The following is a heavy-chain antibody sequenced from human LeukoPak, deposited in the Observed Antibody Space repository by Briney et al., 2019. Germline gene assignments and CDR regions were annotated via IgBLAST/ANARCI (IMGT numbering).Heavy chain of an antibody. CDR2: INHSGST. J-gene: IGHJ6*02. V-gene: IGHV4-34*01. D-gene: IGHD3-10*01. CDR3: ARGVVFGGRYYYYGMDV. Sequence: SETLSLTCAVYGGSFSGYYWSWIRQPPGKGLEWIGEINHSGSTNYNPSLKSRVTISVDTSENQFSLKLSSVTAADTAVYYCARGVVFGGRYYYYGMDVWGQGTTVTVSS. CDR1: GGSFSGYY.